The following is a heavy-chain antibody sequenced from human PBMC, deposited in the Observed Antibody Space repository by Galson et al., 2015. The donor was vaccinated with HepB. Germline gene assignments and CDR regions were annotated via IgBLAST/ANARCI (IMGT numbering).Heavy chain of an antibody. CDR1: GFTVSSNY. CDR3: ARAYDFWSGSPWPGTHDAFDI. Sequence: SLRLSCAASGFTVSSNYMSWVRQAPGKGLEWVSVIYSGGSTYYADSVKGRFTISRDNSKNTLYLQMNSLRAEDTAVYYCARAYDFWSGSPWPGTHDAFDIWGQGTMVTVSS. CDR2: IYSGGST. V-gene: IGHV3-66*01. D-gene: IGHD3-3*01. J-gene: IGHJ3*02.